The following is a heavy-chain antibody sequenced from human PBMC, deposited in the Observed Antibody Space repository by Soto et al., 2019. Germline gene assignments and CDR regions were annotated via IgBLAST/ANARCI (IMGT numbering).Heavy chain of an antibody. Sequence: SETLSLTCTVSGGPISSYYWSWIRQPPGKGLEWIGCIYYSGSTNYNPSLKSRVPISVDTSKNQFSLKLSSVTAADTAVYYCARDYYGMDVWGQGTTVTVSS. V-gene: IGHV4-59*01. CDR2: IYYSGST. CDR1: GGPISSYY. CDR3: ARDYYGMDV. J-gene: IGHJ6*02.